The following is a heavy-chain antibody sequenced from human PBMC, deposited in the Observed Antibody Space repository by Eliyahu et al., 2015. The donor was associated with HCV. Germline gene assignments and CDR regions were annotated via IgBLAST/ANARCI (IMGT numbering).Heavy chain of an antibody. CDR1: EFTVNFFY. Sequence: EVQLVESGGGLVQPGGSLRLSCTASEFTVNFFYXXWVRQAPGKGLEWVSTIYSDVSGGTAYYAHYADPVKGRFTISRDNSKNTVFLQMNSLRSEDTAVYYCAREGNFHSSGYSYHFDLWGQGTLVTVSS. D-gene: IGHD6-19*01. J-gene: IGHJ4*02. CDR3: AREGNFHSSGYSYHFDL. V-gene: IGHV3-53*04. CDR2: IYSDVSGGTAYYA.